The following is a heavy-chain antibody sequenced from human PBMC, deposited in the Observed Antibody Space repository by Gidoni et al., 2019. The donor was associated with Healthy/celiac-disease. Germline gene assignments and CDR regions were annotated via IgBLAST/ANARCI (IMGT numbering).Heavy chain of an antibody. Sequence: EVQLVESGGGLVQPGWSLRISCAASGFTVSSNYMSWVRQAPGKGLEWVSVIYSGGSTYYADSVKGRFTISRDNSKNTLYLQMNSLRAEDTAVYYCARYSSSWYNWFDPWGQGTLVTVSS. CDR1: GFTVSSNY. V-gene: IGHV3-66*01. CDR2: IYSGGST. CDR3: ARYSSSWYNWFDP. D-gene: IGHD6-13*01. J-gene: IGHJ5*02.